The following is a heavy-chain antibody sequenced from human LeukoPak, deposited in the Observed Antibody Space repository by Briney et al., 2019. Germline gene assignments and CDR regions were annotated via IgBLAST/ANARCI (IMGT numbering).Heavy chain of an antibody. CDR1: GFTVSSNY. CDR3: ARDMHYYDSSGYFDAFDI. Sequence: GGSLRLSCAASGFTVSSNYMSWVRQAPGKGLEWVSVIYSGGSTYYADSVKGRFTISRDNSKNTLYLQMNSLRAEDTAVYYCARDMHYYDSSGYFDAFDIWGQGTMVTVSS. D-gene: IGHD3-22*01. J-gene: IGHJ3*02. V-gene: IGHV3-53*01. CDR2: IYSGGST.